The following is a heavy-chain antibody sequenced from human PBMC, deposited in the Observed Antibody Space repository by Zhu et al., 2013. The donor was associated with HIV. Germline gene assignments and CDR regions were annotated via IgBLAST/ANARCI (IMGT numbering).Heavy chain of an antibody. CDR3: ARVPWNSREVYAINYFDY. V-gene: IGHV1-69*06. D-gene: IGHD2-8*01. CDR2: IIPIFGTA. Sequence: QVQLVQSGAEVKKPGSSVKVSCKASGGTFSSYATSWVRQAPGQGLEWMGGIIPIFGTANYAQKFQGRVTMTTDTSTSTAYMELRSLRSDDTAAYYCARVPWNSREVYAINYFDYWGQGTLVTVSS. CDR1: GGTFSSYA. J-gene: IGHJ4*02.